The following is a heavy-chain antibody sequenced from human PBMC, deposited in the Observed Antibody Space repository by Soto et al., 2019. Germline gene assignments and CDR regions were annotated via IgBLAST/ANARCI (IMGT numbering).Heavy chain of an antibody. CDR1: GGSISSGAYY. V-gene: IGHV4-31*03. CDR3: AASPNAEFFDY. CDR2: ISYRGNT. J-gene: IGHJ4*02. Sequence: QVQLQESGPGLVTPSQSLSLTCTVSGGSISSGAYYWRWIRQHPGRGLEWIGHISYRGNTDYNPSLESRVGISLDTPRNQFALKLRAVSAADTAVYYCAASPNAEFFDYWGQGALVTVSA.